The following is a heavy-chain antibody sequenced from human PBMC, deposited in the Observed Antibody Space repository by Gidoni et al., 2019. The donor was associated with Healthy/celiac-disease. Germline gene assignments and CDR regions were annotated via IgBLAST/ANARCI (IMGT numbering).Heavy chain of an antibody. Sequence: QLQLQESGPGLVKPSETLSLTCTVSGGSISSSSYYWGWIRQPPGKGLEWIGSIYYSGSTYYNPSLKSRVTISVDTSKNQFSLKLSSVTAADTAVYYCARYLINSDYDFWSGKLDNWFDPWGQGTLVTVSS. V-gene: IGHV4-39*01. CDR2: IYYSGST. CDR3: ARYLINSDYDFWSGKLDNWFDP. CDR1: GGSISSSSYY. J-gene: IGHJ5*02. D-gene: IGHD3-3*01.